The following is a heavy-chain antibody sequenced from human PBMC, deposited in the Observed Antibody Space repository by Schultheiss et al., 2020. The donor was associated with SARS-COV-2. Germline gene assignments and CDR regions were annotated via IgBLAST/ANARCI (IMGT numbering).Heavy chain of an antibody. CDR3: AKDLRIAVAGSFDY. D-gene: IGHD6-19*01. J-gene: IGHJ4*02. CDR1: GFTFSSYA. CDR2: ISGSGSRT. Sequence: GGSLRLSCAASGFTFSSYAMSWVRQAPGKGLEWVSAISGSGSRTDYADSVKGRFTISRDNAKNSLYLQMNSLRAEDTAVYYCAKDLRIAVAGSFDYWGQGTLVTVSS. V-gene: IGHV3-23*01.